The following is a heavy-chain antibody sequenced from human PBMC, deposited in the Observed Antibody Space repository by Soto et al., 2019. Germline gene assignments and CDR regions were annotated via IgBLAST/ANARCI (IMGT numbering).Heavy chain of an antibody. CDR2: ISGYNGDT. J-gene: IGHJ1*01. CDR3: ARDSYHADSGPGFQH. V-gene: IGHV1-18*04. CDR1: GYTFTSYG. Sequence: ASVKVSCKASGYTFTSYGISWVRQAPGQGLEWMGWISGYNGDTNYAQKLRGRVTMTTDTSTSTAYMELRSLRSDDTAVYYCARDSYHADSGPGFQHWGQGTLVTVSS. D-gene: IGHD6-19*01.